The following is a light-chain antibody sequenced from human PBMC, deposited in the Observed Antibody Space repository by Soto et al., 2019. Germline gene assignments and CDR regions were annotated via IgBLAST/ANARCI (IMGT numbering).Light chain of an antibody. J-gene: IGKJ1*01. CDR3: QQTYTTPWT. CDR1: QNIDSY. Sequence: DIPMTQSPSSLSASVGDRVTITCRASQNIDSYLNWYQQRPGKAPKLLIHDASSLQSGVPSRFSGSGSGTDFALTINSLQLEDFVTIYCQQTYTTPWTFGQGTKVEIK. CDR2: DAS. V-gene: IGKV1-39*01.